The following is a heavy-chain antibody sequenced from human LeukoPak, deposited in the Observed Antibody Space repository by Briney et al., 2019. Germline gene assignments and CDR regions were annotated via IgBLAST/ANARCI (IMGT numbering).Heavy chain of an antibody. V-gene: IGHV1-18*01. Sequence: ASVKVSCKASGYTFTSYGISWVRQAPGQGLEWMGWISAYNGNTNYAQKLQGRVTMTTDTSTSTAYMELSSLTSEDTAVYYCARGYSSSWSNWFDPWGQGTLVTVSS. CDR2: ISAYNGNT. CDR3: ARGYSSSWSNWFDP. D-gene: IGHD6-13*01. CDR1: GYTFTSYG. J-gene: IGHJ5*02.